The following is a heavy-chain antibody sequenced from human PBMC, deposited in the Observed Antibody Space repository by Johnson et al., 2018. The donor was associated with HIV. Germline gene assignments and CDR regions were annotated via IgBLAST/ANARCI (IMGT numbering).Heavy chain of an antibody. CDR1: GFTFSSYW. J-gene: IGHJ3*02. D-gene: IGHD6-19*01. V-gene: IGHV3-7*01. Sequence: VQLVESGGGLIQPGGSLRLSCAASGFTFSSYWMSWVRQAPGKGLEWVANIKQDGSEKYYADSVKGRFTISRDNSKNTLYLQTNSLRAEDTAVYYCARDREYGLAWGWALDIWGQGTMVTVSS. CDR2: IKQDGSEK. CDR3: ARDREYGLAWGWALDI.